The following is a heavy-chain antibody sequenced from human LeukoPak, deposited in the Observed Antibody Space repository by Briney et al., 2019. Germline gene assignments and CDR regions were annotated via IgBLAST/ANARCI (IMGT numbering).Heavy chain of an antibody. CDR2: ISWNSGSI. Sequence: GGSLRLSCAGSGFIFNNYAMHWVRQPPGKGLEWVSGISWNSGSIDYADSVKSRFTISRDNAKNSLYLQMNSLRVEDTAFYYCAKDNRRHYTSGPNPDSLHWGQGALVTVSS. CDR1: GFIFNNYA. D-gene: IGHD6-19*01. V-gene: IGHV3-9*01. CDR3: AKDNRRHYTSGPNPDSLH. J-gene: IGHJ4*02.